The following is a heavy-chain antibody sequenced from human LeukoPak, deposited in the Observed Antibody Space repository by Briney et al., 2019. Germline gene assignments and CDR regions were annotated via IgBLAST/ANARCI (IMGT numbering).Heavy chain of an antibody. D-gene: IGHD3-3*01. V-gene: IGHV1-18*01. CDR3: ARDGSGYSRDYFDY. CDR2: ISAYNGNT. J-gene: IGHJ4*02. Sequence: ASVKVSCKASGGTFSSYAISWVRQAPGQGLEWMGWISAYNGNTNYAQKLQGRVTMTTDTSTSTAYMELRSLRSDDTAVYYCARDGSGYSRDYFDYWGQGTLVTVSS. CDR1: GGTFSSYA.